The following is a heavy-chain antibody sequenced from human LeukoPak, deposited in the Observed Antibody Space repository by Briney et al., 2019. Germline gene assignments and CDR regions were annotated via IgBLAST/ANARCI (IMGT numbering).Heavy chain of an antibody. CDR3: ASGREDYGENLRY. Sequence: GASVKVSCKASGYTFTSYTFTSYDINWVRQATGQGLEWMGWMNPNSGNTGYAQKFQGRVTMTRNTSISTAYMELSSLRSEDTAVYYCASGREDYGENLRYWGQGTLVTVSS. CDR2: MNPNSGNT. V-gene: IGHV1-8*01. CDR1: GYTFTSYTFTSYD. J-gene: IGHJ4*02. D-gene: IGHD4-17*01.